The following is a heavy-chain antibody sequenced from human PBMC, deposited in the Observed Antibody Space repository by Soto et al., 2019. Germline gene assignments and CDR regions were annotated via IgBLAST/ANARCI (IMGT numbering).Heavy chain of an antibody. CDR3: ARDLAGQQLFKRGQNWFDP. Sequence: PGGSLRFSCAASGFTFSSYSMNWVRQAPGKGLEWVSYISSSSTIYYADSVKGRFAISRDNAKKSLYLQMNSLRAEDTAVYYCARDLAGQQLFKRGQNWFDPWGQGTLVTVSS. CDR2: ISSSSTI. J-gene: IGHJ5*02. V-gene: IGHV3-48*01. D-gene: IGHD6-13*01. CDR1: GFTFSSYS.